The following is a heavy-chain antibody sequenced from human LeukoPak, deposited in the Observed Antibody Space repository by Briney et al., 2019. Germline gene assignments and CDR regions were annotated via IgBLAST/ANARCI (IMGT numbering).Heavy chain of an antibody. V-gene: IGHV3-53*01. CDR1: GFTFSSYW. D-gene: IGHD3-10*01. CDR2: IYSGGST. CDR3: ARSATWFGDSSPDAFDI. J-gene: IGHJ3*02. Sequence: GGSLRLSCAASGFTFSSYWMSWVRQAPGKGLEWVSVIYSGGSTYYADSVKGRFTISRDNSKNTLYLQMNSLRAEDTAVYYCARSATWFGDSSPDAFDIWGQETMVTVSS.